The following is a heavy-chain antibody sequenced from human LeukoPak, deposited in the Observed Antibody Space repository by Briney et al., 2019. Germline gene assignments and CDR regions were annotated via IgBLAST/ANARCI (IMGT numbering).Heavy chain of an antibody. CDR2: VYYSGSA. Sequence: SETLSLTCIVSGGSISSSSYYWGWIRQPPGKGLEWIGSVYYSGSAYYNPSLKSRVSISVDTSKNHFSLKLSSVTAADTALYYCARHSYNYYGLDVWGQGTTITVSS. CDR1: GGSISSSSYY. J-gene: IGHJ6*02. CDR3: ARHSYNYYGLDV. V-gene: IGHV4-39*01.